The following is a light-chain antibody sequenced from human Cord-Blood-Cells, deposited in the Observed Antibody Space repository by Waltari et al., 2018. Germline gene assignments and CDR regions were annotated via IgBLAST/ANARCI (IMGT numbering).Light chain of an antibody. CDR1: QSISSY. CDR2: AAS. CDR3: QQSYSTPWT. J-gene: IGKJ1*01. Sequence: DIQMTQSPSSLSACVGARVTITCRASQSISSYLNWYQQKPGKAPKLLIYAASSLQSGVPSRFSGSGSGTDFTLTISSLQPEDFATYYCQQSYSTPWTFGQGTKVEIK. V-gene: IGKV1-39*01.